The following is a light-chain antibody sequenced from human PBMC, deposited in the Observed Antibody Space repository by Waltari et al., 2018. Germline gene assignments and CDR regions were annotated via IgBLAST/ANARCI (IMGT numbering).Light chain of an antibody. Sequence: EIVLTQSPGTLSLSPGERGTLSCRASQRVSSFLAWYQQKPGPAPRLLIYGAATRPTGIADRCGSRSSGEDFRLTSRLLEPEVVADYYWQKYDRFPGTFGQGTKVEIK. J-gene: IGKJ1*01. CDR2: GAA. V-gene: IGKV3-20*01. CDR1: QRVSSF. CDR3: QKYDRFPGT.